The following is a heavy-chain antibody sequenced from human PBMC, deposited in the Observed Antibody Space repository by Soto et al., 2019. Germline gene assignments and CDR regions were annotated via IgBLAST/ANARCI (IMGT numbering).Heavy chain of an antibody. D-gene: IGHD2-21*01. V-gene: IGHV3-66*01. CDR1: GFTVSNSY. Sequence: EMQLVESGGGLVQPGGSLRLSCVASGFTVSNSYMTWVRQAPGKGLEWVSAIYSGGNTYYADSVKGRFTISRDNSKNTLYLQLNSLGDEHTAVYYCVRARSYLYGIEVWGQGTTVTVSS. CDR2: IYSGGNT. J-gene: IGHJ6*02. CDR3: VRARSYLYGIEV.